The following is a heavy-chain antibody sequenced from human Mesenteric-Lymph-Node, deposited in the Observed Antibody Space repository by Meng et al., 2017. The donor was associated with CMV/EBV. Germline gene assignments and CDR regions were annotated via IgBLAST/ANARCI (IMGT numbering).Heavy chain of an antibody. V-gene: IGHV4-59*01. CDR1: GGSISSYY. CDR2: IYYSGST. CDR3: ARVDTYGYNYYYAMDV. D-gene: IGHD5-18*01. Sequence: SETLSLTCTVSGGSISSYYWSWIRQPPGKGLEWIGYIYYSGSTNYNPSLKSRVTVSIDTSKKQFSLRLSSVTAADTAVYYCARVDTYGYNYYYAMDVWGQGTTVTVSS. J-gene: IGHJ6*02.